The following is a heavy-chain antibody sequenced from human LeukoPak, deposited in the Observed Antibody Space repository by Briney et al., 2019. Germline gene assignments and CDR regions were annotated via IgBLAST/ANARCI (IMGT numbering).Heavy chain of an antibody. V-gene: IGHV3-30*02. Sequence: GGSLRLSCAASGFIFSNYGMHWVRQAPGKGLEWVAFIRLDGSNKYYADSVKGRFTISRDNSKNTLYLQMNSLKTEDTAVYYCTTDQEGNYYYYYMDVWGKGTTVTVSS. D-gene: IGHD3-10*01. CDR2: IRLDGSNK. CDR1: GFIFSNYG. J-gene: IGHJ6*03. CDR3: TTDQEGNYYYYYMDV.